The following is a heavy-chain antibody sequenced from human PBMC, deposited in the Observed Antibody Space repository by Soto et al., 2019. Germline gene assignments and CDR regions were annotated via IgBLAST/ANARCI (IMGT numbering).Heavy chain of an antibody. CDR1: GFTFSSYS. CDR3: AGEYYGSGSYYPGGWFDP. CDR2: ISSSSSTI. J-gene: IGHJ5*02. Sequence: GESLKISCAASGFTFSSYSMDWVRQAPGKGLEWVSYISSSSSTIYYADSVKGRFTISRDNAKNSLYLQMNSLRAEDTAVYYCAGEYYGSGSYYPGGWFDPWGQGTLVTVSS. D-gene: IGHD3-10*01. V-gene: IGHV3-48*01.